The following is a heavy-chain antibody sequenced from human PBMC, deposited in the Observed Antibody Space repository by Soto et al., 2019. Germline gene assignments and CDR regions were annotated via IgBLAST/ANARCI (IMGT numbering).Heavy chain of an antibody. CDR3: ARDPALGYCSSTSCYARDYYYYYMDV. Sequence: EVQLVESGGGLVKPGGSLRLSCAASGFTFSSYSMNWVRQARGKGLEWVSSISSSSSYIYYADSVKGRFTISRDNAKNSLYLQMNSLRAEDTAVYYCARDPALGYCSSTSCYARDYYYYYMDVWGKGTTVTVSS. D-gene: IGHD2-2*01. CDR1: GFTFSSYS. J-gene: IGHJ6*03. V-gene: IGHV3-21*01. CDR2: ISSSSSYI.